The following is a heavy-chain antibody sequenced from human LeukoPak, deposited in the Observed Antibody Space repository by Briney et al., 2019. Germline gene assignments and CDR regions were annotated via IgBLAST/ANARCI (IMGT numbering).Heavy chain of an antibody. Sequence: GGSLTLSCAASGFTFSSYAMSWVRQAPGKGLEWVSAISGSGGSTYYADSVKGRFTISRDNSKNTLYLQMNSLRAEDTAVYYCAKRPDCSSTSCPNLWGQGTMVTVSS. CDR1: GFTFSSYA. D-gene: IGHD2-2*01. V-gene: IGHV3-23*01. J-gene: IGHJ3*01. CDR3: AKRPDCSSTSCPNL. CDR2: ISGSGGST.